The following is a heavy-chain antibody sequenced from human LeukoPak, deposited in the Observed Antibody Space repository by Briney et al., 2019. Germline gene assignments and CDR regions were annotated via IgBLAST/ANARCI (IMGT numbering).Heavy chain of an antibody. D-gene: IGHD3-10*01. CDR3: ARVKVRSLYGWGGIDT. CDR2: IYHSGST. J-gene: IGHJ5*02. Sequence: PSQTLSLTCNISGVSINSAGYDWSWLRQFTGKGLEWIVHIYHSGSTNYNPSLKSRLSISIDTSKNQFSLRLTSVTAADTAGYYCARVKVRSLYGWGGIDTWGQGTVVTVSS. CDR1: GVSINSAGYD. V-gene: IGHV4-31*03.